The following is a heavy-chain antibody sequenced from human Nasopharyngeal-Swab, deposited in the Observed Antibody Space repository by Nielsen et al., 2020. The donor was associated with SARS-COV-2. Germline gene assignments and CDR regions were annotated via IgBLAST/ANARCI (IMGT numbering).Heavy chain of an antibody. CDR1: GYTFTVSY. CDR2: INPNSGGT. Sequence: SVTVSCKASGYTFTVSYMNWVRHAPGQGFEWMGWINPNSGGTNYAQKFQGRVTMTRDTSISTAYMELSRLRSDDTAVYYCSREGGTQPWNSGSYYWFYWGQGTLVTVSS. V-gene: IGHV1-2*02. D-gene: IGHD1-26*01. CDR3: SREGGTQPWNSGSYYWFY. J-gene: IGHJ4*02.